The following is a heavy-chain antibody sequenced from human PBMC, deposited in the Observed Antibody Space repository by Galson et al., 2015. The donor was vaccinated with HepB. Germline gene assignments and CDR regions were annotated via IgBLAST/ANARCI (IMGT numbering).Heavy chain of an antibody. V-gene: IGHV1-69*13. D-gene: IGHD6-6*01. CDR1: GGTFSSYA. Sequence: SVKVSCKASGGTFSSYAISWVRQAPGQGLKWMGGIIPIFGTVNYAQKFQGRVTITADESTSTAFMELSSLRSEDTAVYYCARGAPGYTSSVFDYWGQGTLVTVSS. CDR3: ARGAPGYTSSVFDY. J-gene: IGHJ4*02. CDR2: IIPIFGTV.